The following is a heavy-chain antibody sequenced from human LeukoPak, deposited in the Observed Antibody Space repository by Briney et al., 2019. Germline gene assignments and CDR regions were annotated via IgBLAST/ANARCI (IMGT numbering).Heavy chain of an antibody. CDR2: ISSDSSTI. D-gene: IGHD1-1*01. V-gene: IGHV3-48*01. J-gene: IGHJ4*02. Sequence: PGGSLRLSCAASGFPFSNYNMNWVRQAPGKGLEWVSYISSDSSTINYGDSVKGRFSISRDNAKNSLSLQMNSLRAGDTAVYYCAKNDFFDYWGQGTLVTVSS. CDR3: AKNDFFDY. CDR1: GFPFSNYN.